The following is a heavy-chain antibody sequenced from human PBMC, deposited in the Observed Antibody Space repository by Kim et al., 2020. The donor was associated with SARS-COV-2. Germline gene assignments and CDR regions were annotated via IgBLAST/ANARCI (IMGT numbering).Heavy chain of an antibody. Sequence: GGSLRLSCAASGFTFSSYAMHWVRQAPGKGLEWVAVISYDGSNKYYADSVKGRFTISRDNSKNTLYLQMNSLRAEDTAVYYCARERGGYSYGGGWFDPWGQGTLVTVSS. V-gene: IGHV3-30*04. CDR2: ISYDGSNK. D-gene: IGHD5-18*01. J-gene: IGHJ5*02. CDR3: ARERGGYSYGGGWFDP. CDR1: GFTFSSYA.